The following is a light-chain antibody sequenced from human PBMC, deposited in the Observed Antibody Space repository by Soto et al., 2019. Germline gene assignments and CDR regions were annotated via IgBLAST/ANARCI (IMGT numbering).Light chain of an antibody. CDR2: GAS. V-gene: IGKV3-15*01. CDR1: QIIRTN. CDR3: QQRNIWPPVT. Sequence: ETVMTQSPATLSVSPGGRVTLSCRASQIIRTNLAWYQQKPGQAPRLLIYGASTRATGVPARFSGSGSGTDFTLTISSLEPEDSAVYYCQQRNIWPPVTFGQGTRLEIK. J-gene: IGKJ5*01.